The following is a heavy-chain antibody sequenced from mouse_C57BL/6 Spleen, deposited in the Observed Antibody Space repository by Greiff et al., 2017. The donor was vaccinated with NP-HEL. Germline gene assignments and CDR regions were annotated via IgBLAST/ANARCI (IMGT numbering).Heavy chain of an antibody. CDR2: IYPGSGST. Sequence: QVQLQQPGAELVKPGASVKMSCKASGYTFTSYWITWVKQRPGQGLEWIGDIYPGSGSTNYNEKFKSKATLTVDTSSSTAYMQRSSLTSEDSAVYYWARGGSNYVPFAYWGQGTLVTVSA. CDR1: GYTFTSYW. CDR3: ARGGSNYVPFAY. J-gene: IGHJ3*01. D-gene: IGHD2-5*01. V-gene: IGHV1-55*01.